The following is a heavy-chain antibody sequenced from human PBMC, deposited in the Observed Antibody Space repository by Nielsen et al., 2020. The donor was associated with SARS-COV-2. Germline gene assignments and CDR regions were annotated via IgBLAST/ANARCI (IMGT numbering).Heavy chain of an antibody. Sequence: GGSLRLSCVASGFTFSNYGLHWVRQAPGKGLEWVAVISSDGSSANYADSVKGRFSISRDNSKNTLYLQMNSLRVADTAVYYCAKPLYCSGGSCQWGYFDPWGQGTLVTVSS. CDR3: AKPLYCSGGSCQWGYFDP. V-gene: IGHV3-30*18. CDR2: ISSDGSSA. CDR1: GFTFSNYG. D-gene: IGHD2-15*01. J-gene: IGHJ5*02.